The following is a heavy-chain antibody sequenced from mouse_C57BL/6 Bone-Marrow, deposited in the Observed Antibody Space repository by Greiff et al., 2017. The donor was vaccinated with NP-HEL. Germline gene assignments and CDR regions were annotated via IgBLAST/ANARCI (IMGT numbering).Heavy chain of an antibody. CDR3: ARGTHHDH. J-gene: IGHJ2*01. CDR1: GYTFTSYW. D-gene: IGHD3-3*01. Sequence: VQLQQPGAELVMPGASVKLSCKASGYTFTSYWMHWVKQRPGQGLEWIGEIDPSDSYTNYNQKFKGKSTLTVDKSSSTAYMQLSSLTSEDSAVYYCARGTHHDHWGQGTTLTVSS. V-gene: IGHV1-69*01. CDR2: IDPSDSYT.